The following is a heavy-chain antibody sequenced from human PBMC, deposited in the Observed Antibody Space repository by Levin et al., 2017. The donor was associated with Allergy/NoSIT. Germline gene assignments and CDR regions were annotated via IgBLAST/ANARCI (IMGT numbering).Heavy chain of an antibody. J-gene: IGHJ4*02. V-gene: IGHV3-23*01. D-gene: IGHD1-26*01. CDR3: AKDDGTAYYSFDS. CDR1: GFTFSTYA. Sequence: LSLTCAASGFTFSTYAMYWVRQAPGHGLEWVSSVSDGGHYTFYADSVKGRFTISRDNSKNTLYLQMNNLRAEDTALYYCAKDDGTAYYSFDSWGQGILVTVSS. CDR2: VSDGGHYT.